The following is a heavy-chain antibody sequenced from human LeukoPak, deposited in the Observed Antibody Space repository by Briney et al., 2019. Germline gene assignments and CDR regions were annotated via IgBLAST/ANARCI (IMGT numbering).Heavy chain of an antibody. D-gene: IGHD4-17*01. CDR3: ARGRGDYGDSPAFDY. CDR2: INHSRST. Sequence: SETLSLTCTVYGRSFSGNYWSWIRQPPGKGLEWIGEINHSRSTNYNPSLKSRVTISVDTSKNQFSLKLSSVTAADTAVYYCARGRGDYGDSPAFDYWGRGTLVTVSS. CDR1: GRSFSGNY. J-gene: IGHJ4*02. V-gene: IGHV4-34*01.